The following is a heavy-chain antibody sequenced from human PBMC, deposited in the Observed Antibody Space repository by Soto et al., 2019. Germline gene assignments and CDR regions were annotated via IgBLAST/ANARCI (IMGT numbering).Heavy chain of an antibody. D-gene: IGHD1-7*01. J-gene: IGHJ4*02. CDR3: ARQPHWNYMPIDY. CDR2: IYYSGST. Sequence: PSETLSLTCTVSGGSISSSSYYWGWIRQPPGKGLEWIGSIYYSGSTYYNPSLKSRVTISVDTCKNQFSLKLSSVTAADTAVYYCARQPHWNYMPIDYWGPGTLVTVS. V-gene: IGHV4-39*01. CDR1: GGSISSSSYY.